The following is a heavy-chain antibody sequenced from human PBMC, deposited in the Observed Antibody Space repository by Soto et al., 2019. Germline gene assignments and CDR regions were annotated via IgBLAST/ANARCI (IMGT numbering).Heavy chain of an antibody. D-gene: IGHD6-6*01. J-gene: IGHJ4*02. CDR1: GASVSSGSHY. V-gene: IGHV4-61*01. Sequence: QVQLQESGPGLVKPSETLSVTCSVSGASVSSGSHYWSWIRQSPGKGLEWIGFLYYSGSTNYNPSLQSRVTISVDTSKNQFSLKVSSVTAADTAVYFCSRDPLVYSSSHFFDQCGQGTLVTVSS. CDR3: SRDPLVYSSSHFFDQ. CDR2: LYYSGST.